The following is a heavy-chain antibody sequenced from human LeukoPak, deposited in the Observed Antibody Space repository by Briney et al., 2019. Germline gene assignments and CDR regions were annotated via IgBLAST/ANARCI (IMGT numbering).Heavy chain of an antibody. V-gene: IGHV3-43*02. Sequence: GGSLRLSCAASGFTFDDYAMDWVRHAPGKGLEWVSLISGDGGSTYYADSVKGRFTISRDNSKNSLYLQMNSLRTEDTALYYCAKLFGVGAPEQFDYWGQGTLVTVSS. CDR1: GFTFDDYA. D-gene: IGHD1-26*01. CDR2: ISGDGGST. J-gene: IGHJ4*02. CDR3: AKLFGVGAPEQFDY.